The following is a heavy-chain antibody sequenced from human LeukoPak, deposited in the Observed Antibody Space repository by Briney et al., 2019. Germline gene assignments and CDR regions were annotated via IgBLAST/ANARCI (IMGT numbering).Heavy chain of an antibody. Sequence: GEPLNFSGKRSEYSFTGYWIGWVRQMPGKGLEWMGIIYPDDSDTRYSPSFQGQVTISADKSISTAYLQWSSLRASDTAMYYWARRAVGADYWGQGTLDTVSS. CDR2: IYPDDSDT. J-gene: IGHJ4*02. CDR1: EYSFTGYW. V-gene: IGHV5-51*01. CDR3: ARRAVGADY. D-gene: IGHD1-26*01.